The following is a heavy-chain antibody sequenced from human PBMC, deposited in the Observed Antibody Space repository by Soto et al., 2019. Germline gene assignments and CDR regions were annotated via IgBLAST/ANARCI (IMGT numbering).Heavy chain of an antibody. CDR2: IIPIFGTA. CDR1: GGTFSSYT. CDR3: AGGNHRWLQLWYFDL. J-gene: IGHJ2*01. D-gene: IGHD5-12*01. Sequence: QVQLVQSGAEVKKPGSSVTVSCKASGGTFSSYTISWVRQAPGQGLEWMGGIIPIFGTANYAQKLQGSVTITAEESTSTAYMELSSLRSEDTAVYCGAGGNHRWLQLWYFDLWGRGTLVTVSS. V-gene: IGHV1-69*12.